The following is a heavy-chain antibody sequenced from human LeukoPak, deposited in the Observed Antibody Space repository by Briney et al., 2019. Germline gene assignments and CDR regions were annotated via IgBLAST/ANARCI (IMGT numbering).Heavy chain of an antibody. CDR2: ISSSSSYI. J-gene: IGHJ3*02. CDR3: ARGIAAAGTLI. CDR1: GFTFSSYS. Sequence: PGGSLRLSCAASGFTFSSYSMNWVRQAPGKGLEWVSSISSSSSYIYYADSVKGRFTISRDNAKNSLYLQMNSLRAGDTAVYYCARGIAAAGTLIWGQGTMVTVSS. D-gene: IGHD6-13*01. V-gene: IGHV3-21*01.